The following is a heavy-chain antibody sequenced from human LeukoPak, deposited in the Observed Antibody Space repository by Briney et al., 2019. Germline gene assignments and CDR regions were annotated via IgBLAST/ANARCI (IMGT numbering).Heavy chain of an antibody. D-gene: IGHD3-10*01. CDR3: ARVSKITMVRGPLAAFDY. CDR1: GYTFTRYY. J-gene: IGHJ4*02. V-gene: IGHV1-46*01. Sequence: GASVKVSCKASGYTFTRYYMHWVRQAPGQGLEWMGIINPSGGSTSYAQKFQGRVTMTRDMSTSTVYMELSSLRSEDTAVYYCARVSKITMVRGPLAAFDYWGQGTLVTVSS. CDR2: INPSGGST.